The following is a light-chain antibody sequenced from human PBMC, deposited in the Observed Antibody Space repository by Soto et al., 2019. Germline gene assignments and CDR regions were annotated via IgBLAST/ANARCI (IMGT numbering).Light chain of an antibody. V-gene: IGKV3-15*01. CDR3: QHYYDGLS. CDR1: RSVGST. J-gene: IGKJ4*01. Sequence: EVVMTQSPATLSVSPGERATLSCRASRSVGSTLAWYQQKAGQPPRLLIYGASTRATGVPARFSGGGSGTDFTLTISSLQPEDLAVYSCQHYYDGLSFAGGTKVEI. CDR2: GAS.